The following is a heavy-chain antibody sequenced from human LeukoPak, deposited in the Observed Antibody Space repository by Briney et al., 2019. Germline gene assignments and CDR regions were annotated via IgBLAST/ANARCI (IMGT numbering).Heavy chain of an antibody. CDR1: GFTFSNYW. CDR2: INTDGGST. V-gene: IGHV3-74*01. Sequence: GGSLRLSCAASGFTFSNYWMHCVRQAPGKGLVWVSRINTDGGSTTYADSVKGRFTTSRDNAKNTLYLQMNSLRAEDTAVYYCVRDMYTSSGDDFWGPGSLVTVSS. D-gene: IGHD6-6*01. CDR3: VRDMYTSSGDDF. J-gene: IGHJ4*02.